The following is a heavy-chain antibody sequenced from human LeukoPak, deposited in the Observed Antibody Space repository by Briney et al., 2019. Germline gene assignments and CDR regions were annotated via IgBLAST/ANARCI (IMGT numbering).Heavy chain of an antibody. CDR3: AGPEGRYFDY. CDR2: IKQDGSEK. D-gene: IGHD3-10*01. V-gene: IGHV3-7*01. Sequence: GGSLRLSCAASGFTFSSYGMHWVRQAPGKGLEWVANIKQDGSEKYYVDSVKGRFTISRDNAKNSLYLQMNSLRAEDTAVYYCAGPEGRYFDYWGQGTLVTVSS. J-gene: IGHJ4*02. CDR1: GFTFSSYG.